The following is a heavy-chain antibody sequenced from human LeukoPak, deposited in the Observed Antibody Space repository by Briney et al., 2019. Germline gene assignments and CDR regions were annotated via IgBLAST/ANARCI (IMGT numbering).Heavy chain of an antibody. V-gene: IGHV4-34*01. CDR3: ARLGAIVGATIDY. D-gene: IGHD1-26*01. CDR2: INHSGST. CDR1: GGSFSGYY. Sequence: SETLSLTCAVYGGSFSGYYWSWIRQPPGKGLEWIGEINHSGSTNYNPSLKSRVTISVDTSKNQFSLKLSSVTAADTAVYYCARLGAIVGATIDYWGQGTLVTVSS. J-gene: IGHJ4*02.